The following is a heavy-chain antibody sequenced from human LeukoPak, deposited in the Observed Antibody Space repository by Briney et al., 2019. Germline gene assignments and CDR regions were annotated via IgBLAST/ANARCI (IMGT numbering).Heavy chain of an antibody. CDR2: IKSKTDGGTT. CDR3: TTDIVVVPAAILCGVY. J-gene: IGHJ4*02. CDR1: GFTFSNAW. Sequence: PGGSLRLSCAASGFTFSNAWMSWVRQAPGKGLEWVGRIKSKTDGGTTDYAAPVKGRFTISRDDSRNTLYLQMNSLKTEDTAVYYCTTDIVVVPAAILCGVYWGQGTLVTVSS. V-gene: IGHV3-15*01. D-gene: IGHD2-2*01.